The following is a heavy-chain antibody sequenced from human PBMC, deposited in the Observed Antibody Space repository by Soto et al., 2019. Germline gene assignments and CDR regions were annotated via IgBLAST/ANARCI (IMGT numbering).Heavy chain of an antibody. J-gene: IGHJ6*02. Sequence: QVQLVQSGAEVKKPGASVKVSCKASGYTFTSYGISWVRQAPGQGLEWMGWISAYNGNTNYAQKLQGRVTMTTDTSTSTAYMERRSLRSDDTAVYYCARTDYGDYHYYYGMDVWGQGTTVTVSS. CDR3: ARTDYGDYHYYYGMDV. CDR1: GYTFTSYG. V-gene: IGHV1-18*01. D-gene: IGHD4-17*01. CDR2: ISAYNGNT.